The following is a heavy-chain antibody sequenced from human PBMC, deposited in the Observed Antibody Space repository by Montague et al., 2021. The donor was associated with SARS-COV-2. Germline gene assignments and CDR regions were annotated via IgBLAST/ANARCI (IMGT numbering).Heavy chain of an antibody. CDR2: SDHSGIT. D-gene: IGHD4/OR15-4a*01. J-gene: IGHJ4*02. CDR3: ASVLSAVAGANFYFDY. V-gene: IGHV4-38-2*02. Sequence: SETLSLTCTVSGGSNSSGSHCGWIRQPPGKGLEWLGTSDHSGITYYSPSLKSRVTISLDTSKNQFSLNLDSVTASDTAMYYCASVLSAVAGANFYFDYWGQGTLVTVSS. CDR1: GGSNSSGSH.